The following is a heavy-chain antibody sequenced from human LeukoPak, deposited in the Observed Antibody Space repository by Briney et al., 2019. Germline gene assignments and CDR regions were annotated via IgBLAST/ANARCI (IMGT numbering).Heavy chain of an antibody. CDR2: IIPIFGTA. Sequence: ASVKVSCKASGGTFSSYAISWVRQAPGQGLEWMGGIIPIFGTANYAQKFQGRVTMTRDTSTSTVYMELSSLRSEDTAVYYCARDPYCSSTSCRPRSPNYFDYWGQGTLVTVSS. V-gene: IGHV1-69*05. J-gene: IGHJ4*02. D-gene: IGHD2-2*01. CDR1: GGTFSSYA. CDR3: ARDPYCSSTSCRPRSPNYFDY.